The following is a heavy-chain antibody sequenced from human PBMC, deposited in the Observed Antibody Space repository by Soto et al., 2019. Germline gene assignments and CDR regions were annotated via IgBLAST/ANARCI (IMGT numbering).Heavy chain of an antibody. CDR3: ARARSSGYGDFDY. Sequence: SETLSLTCTVSGGSISSYYWSWIRQSPGKGLEWIGYIYYSGSTNYNPSLKSRVTISVDTSKNQFALKLSSVTAADTAVYYCARARSSGYGDFDYWGQGTLVTVSS. D-gene: IGHD5-12*01. CDR1: GGSISSYY. CDR2: IYYSGST. V-gene: IGHV4-59*01. J-gene: IGHJ4*02.